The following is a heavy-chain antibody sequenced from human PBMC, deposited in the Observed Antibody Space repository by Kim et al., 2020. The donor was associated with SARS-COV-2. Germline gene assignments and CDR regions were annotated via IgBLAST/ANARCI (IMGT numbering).Heavy chain of an antibody. Sequence: NYAQKFQERVTITRDMSTSTAYMELSSLRSEDTAVYYCATSAGTEDAFDIWGQGTMVTVSS. D-gene: IGHD6-13*01. V-gene: IGHV1-58*01. J-gene: IGHJ3*02. CDR3: ATSAGTEDAFDI.